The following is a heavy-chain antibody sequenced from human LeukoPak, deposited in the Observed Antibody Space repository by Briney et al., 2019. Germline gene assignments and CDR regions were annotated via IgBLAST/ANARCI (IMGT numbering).Heavy chain of an antibody. D-gene: IGHD2-2*01. V-gene: IGHV3-48*04. CDR2: ISSSSSTI. J-gene: IGHJ4*02. CDR1: GFTFSSYS. Sequence: QAGGSLRLSCAASGFTFSSYSMNWVRQAPGKGLEWVSYISSSSSTIYYADSVKGRFTISRDNAKNSLYLQMNSLRAEDTAVYYCARDPRYCSSTSCYDDDYWGQGTLVTVSS. CDR3: ARDPRYCSSTSCYDDDY.